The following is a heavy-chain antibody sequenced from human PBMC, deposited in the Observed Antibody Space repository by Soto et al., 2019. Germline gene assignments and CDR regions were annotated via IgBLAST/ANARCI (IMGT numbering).Heavy chain of an antibody. CDR2: IVVGSGNT. CDR1: GFTFTSSA. Sequence: SVKVSCKASGFTFTSSAVQWVRQARGQRLEWIGWIVVGSGNTNYAQKFQERVTFTRDTPASTVYLELRSLRSDDTAFYYCARSSGGVFGIIIEGSNWFGSWGQGTLVTVSS. CDR3: ARSSGGVFGIIIEGSNWFGS. V-gene: IGHV1-58*01. D-gene: IGHD1-26*01. J-gene: IGHJ5*01.